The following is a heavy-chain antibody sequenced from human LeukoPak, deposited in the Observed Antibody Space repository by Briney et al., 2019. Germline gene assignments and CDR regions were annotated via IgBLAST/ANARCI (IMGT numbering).Heavy chain of an antibody. CDR1: GFTFSTYG. CDR2: VSYDGSNR. D-gene: IGHD1-7*01. Sequence: GGSLRLSCAASGFTFSTYGMFWVRQAPGKGLEWVAVVSYDGSNRYYAESLKGRFTITRDNSKNTLYLQMNSLRVDDTAVYYCAKDGQELVKWFYDYGMDVWGQGTTVTVS. V-gene: IGHV3-30*18. CDR3: AKDGQELVKWFYDYGMDV. J-gene: IGHJ6*02.